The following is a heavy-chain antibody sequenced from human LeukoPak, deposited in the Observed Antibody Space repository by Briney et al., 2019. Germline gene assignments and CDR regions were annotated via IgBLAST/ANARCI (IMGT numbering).Heavy chain of an antibody. CDR2: IYSGGST. J-gene: IGHJ5*02. Sequence: GGSLRLSCAASGFTFSSYAMSWVRQAPGKGLEWVSVIYSGGSTYYADSVKGRFTISRDNSKNTLYLQMNSLRAEDTAVYYCARVGGVIEPGWFDPWGQGTLVTVSS. D-gene: IGHD2-15*01. V-gene: IGHV3-53*01. CDR3: ARVGGVIEPGWFDP. CDR1: GFTFSSYA.